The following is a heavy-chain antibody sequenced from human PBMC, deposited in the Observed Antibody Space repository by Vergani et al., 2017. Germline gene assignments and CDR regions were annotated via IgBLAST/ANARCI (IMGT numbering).Heavy chain of an antibody. J-gene: IGHJ4*02. D-gene: IGHD3-9*01. V-gene: IGHV1-69*12. Sequence: QVQLVQSGAEVKKPGSSVKVSCKASGGTFSSYAISWVRQAPGQGLEWMGGIIPIFGTANYAQKFQGRVTITADESTSTAYMELSSLRSEDTAVYYCANRAGDYDILTGYSPFDYWGQGTLVTVSS. CDR3: ANRAGDYDILTGYSPFDY. CDR2: IIPIFGTA. CDR1: GGTFSSYA.